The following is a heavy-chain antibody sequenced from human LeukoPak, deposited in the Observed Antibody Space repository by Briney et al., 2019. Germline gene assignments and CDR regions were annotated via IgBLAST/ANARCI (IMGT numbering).Heavy chain of an antibody. V-gene: IGHV3-23*01. J-gene: IGHJ3*02. D-gene: IGHD3-22*01. CDR2: ISGSGGST. CDR3: AKDNYYDSSGNFIDAFDI. CDR1: GFTFSIYA. Sequence: TGGSLRLSCAASGFTFSIYAMSWVRQAPGKGLEWVSGISGSGGSTYYADSVKGRFTISRDNSKNTLYLQMNSLRAEDTAIYYCAKDNYYDSSGNFIDAFDIWGQGTMVTVSS.